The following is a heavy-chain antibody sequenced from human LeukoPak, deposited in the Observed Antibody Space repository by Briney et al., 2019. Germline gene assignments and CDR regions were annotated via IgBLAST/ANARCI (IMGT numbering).Heavy chain of an antibody. CDR1: GGSISTYY. J-gene: IGHJ4*02. CDR3: AAYFDSSAYYYPFDF. V-gene: IGHV4-59*01. CDR2: VYYNGST. Sequence: PSETLSLTWTVSGGSISTYYRRWIRQPPGKGLEWIGYVYYNGSTNYNPSLKSRVTTSIDTSKNQFSLKLSSVTAAATAVYYCAAYFDSSAYYYPFDFWGQGTLVTVSS. D-gene: IGHD3-22*01.